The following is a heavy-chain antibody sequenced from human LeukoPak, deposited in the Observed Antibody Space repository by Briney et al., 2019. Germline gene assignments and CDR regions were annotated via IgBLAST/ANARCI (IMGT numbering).Heavy chain of an antibody. J-gene: IGHJ6*03. D-gene: IGHD3-22*01. CDR1: GYTFTSYD. V-gene: IGHV1-8*01. Sequence: GASVKVSCKASGYTFTSYDINWVRQATGQGLEWMGWMNPNSGNTGYAQKFQGRVTMTRNTSISTAYMELSSLRSEDTAVYYCARLDYYDSSGYYYAESYYYYMDVWGKGTTVTVSS. CDR3: ARLDYYDSSGYYYAESYYYYMDV. CDR2: MNPNSGNT.